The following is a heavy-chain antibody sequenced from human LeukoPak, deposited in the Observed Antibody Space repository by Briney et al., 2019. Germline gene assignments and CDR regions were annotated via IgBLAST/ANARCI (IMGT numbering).Heavy chain of an antibody. D-gene: IGHD3-22*01. Sequence: ASVKVSCKASGGTFSSYAISWVRQAPGQRLEWMGRIIPIFGTANYAQKFQGRVTITTDESTSTAYMELRSPRSEDTAVYYCARGGDYDSLWGQGTLVTVSS. CDR3: ARGGDYDSL. J-gene: IGHJ4*02. CDR1: GGTFSSYA. V-gene: IGHV1-69*05. CDR2: IIPIFGTA.